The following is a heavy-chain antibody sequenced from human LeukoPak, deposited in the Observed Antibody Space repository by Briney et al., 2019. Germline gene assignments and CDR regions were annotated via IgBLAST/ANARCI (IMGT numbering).Heavy chain of an antibody. CDR3: AKALTAAGLFDY. V-gene: IGHV3-30*02. D-gene: IGHD6-13*01. CDR1: GFTFSSYG. CDR2: IRYDGSNK. J-gene: IGHJ4*02. Sequence: GGSLRLSCAASGFTFSSYGMHWVRQAPGKGLEWVAFIRYDGSNKYYADSVKGRFTISRDNSKNTLYLQMDSLRAEDTAVYYCAKALTAAGLFDYWGQGTLVTVSS.